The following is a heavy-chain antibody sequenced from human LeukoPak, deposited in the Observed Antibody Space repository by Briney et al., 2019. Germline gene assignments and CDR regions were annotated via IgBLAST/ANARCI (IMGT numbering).Heavy chain of an antibody. V-gene: IGHV3-48*01. CDR2: TSGSSGSTI. D-gene: IGHD6-13*01. J-gene: IGHJ4*02. CDR3: AKRGQHIAAAGKNYFDY. CDR1: GFTFSRYG. Sequence: GGSLRLSCRASGFTFSRYGMNWVRQAPGRGLEWLSYTSGSSGSTIYYAQSVRGRFTISRDDAKNTLYLQMNSLRAEDTAVYYCAKRGQHIAAAGKNYFDYWGQGTLVTVSS.